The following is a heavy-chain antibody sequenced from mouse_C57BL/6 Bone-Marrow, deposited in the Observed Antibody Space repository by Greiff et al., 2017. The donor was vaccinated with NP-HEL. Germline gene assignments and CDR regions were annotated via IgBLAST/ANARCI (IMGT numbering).Heavy chain of an antibody. CDR1: GFTFNTYA. Sequence: EVQLVESGGGLVQPKGSLKLSCAASGFTFNTYAMHWVRQAPGKGLEWVARIRSKSSNYATYYADSVKDRFTISRDDSQSMLYLQMNNLKTEDTAMYYGVRHYGSISHWYFDVWGTGTTVTVSS. CDR3: VRHYGSISHWYFDV. D-gene: IGHD1-1*01. J-gene: IGHJ1*03. V-gene: IGHV10-3*01. CDR2: IRSKSSNYAT.